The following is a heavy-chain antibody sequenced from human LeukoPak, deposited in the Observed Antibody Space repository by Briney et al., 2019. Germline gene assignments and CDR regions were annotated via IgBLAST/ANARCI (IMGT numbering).Heavy chain of an antibody. CDR3: ASIPRDYGDYVEAFDI. Sequence: GGSLRLSCAASGFTFSSYWMHWVRQAPGKGLVWVSRINSDGSSTSYADSVKGRFTISRDNAKNTLYLQMNSLRAEDTAVYYCASIPRDYGDYVEAFDIWGQGTMVTVSS. J-gene: IGHJ3*02. D-gene: IGHD4-17*01. CDR1: GFTFSSYW. V-gene: IGHV3-74*01. CDR2: INSDGSST.